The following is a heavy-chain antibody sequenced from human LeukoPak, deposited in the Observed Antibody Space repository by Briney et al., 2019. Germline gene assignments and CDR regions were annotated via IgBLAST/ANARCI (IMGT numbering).Heavy chain of an antibody. CDR3: TTDVSSDWHGLFVS. CDR1: GFTFINAW. Sequence: GGALRLSCAPSGFTFINAWLTWVRQAPGKGVEWVGRIKSKADGGTTDHAAPVKGRFTISRDDSKNTLYLQMTSLKTEDTAVYYWTTDVSSDWHGLFVSWGQGTMVTVSS. CDR2: IKSKADGGTT. J-gene: IGHJ4*02. D-gene: IGHD6-19*01. V-gene: IGHV3-15*01.